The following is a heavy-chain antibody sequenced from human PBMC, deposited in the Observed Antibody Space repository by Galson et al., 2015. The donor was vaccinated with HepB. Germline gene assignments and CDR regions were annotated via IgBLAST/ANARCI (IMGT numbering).Heavy chain of an antibody. CDR1: GYTFTSYG. V-gene: IGHV1-18*01. CDR2: ISAYNGNT. D-gene: IGHD2-2*02. J-gene: IGHJ6*03. Sequence: SVKVSCKASGYTFTSYGISWVRQAPGQGLEWMGWISAYNGNTNYAQKLQGRVTMTTDTSTSTAYMELRSLRSDDTAVYYCARGGVYCSSTSCYTEGYDYYYYYMDVWGKGTTVTVSS. CDR3: ARGGVYCSSTSCYTEGYDYYYYYMDV.